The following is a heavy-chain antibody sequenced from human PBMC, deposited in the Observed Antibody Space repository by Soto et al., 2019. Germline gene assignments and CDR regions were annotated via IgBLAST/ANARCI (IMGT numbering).Heavy chain of an antibody. D-gene: IGHD3-3*01. CDR2: IYPSDSDT. V-gene: IGHV5-51*01. CDR1: GYNFAGYW. CDR3: ARGGVSTRTFDY. J-gene: IGHJ4*02. Sequence: GESLKISCKGSGYNFAGYWIAWVRQMPGKGLELMGIIYPSDSDTRYRPSFQGQVTISADKSISSAYLQWSSLRASDTAMYYCARGGVSTRTFDYCGQGTTVTVST.